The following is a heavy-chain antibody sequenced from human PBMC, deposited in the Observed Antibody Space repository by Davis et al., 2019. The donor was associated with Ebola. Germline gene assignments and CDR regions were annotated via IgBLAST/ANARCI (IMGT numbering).Heavy chain of an antibody. Sequence: PGGSLRLSCAASGFTFSSYGMHWVRQAPGKGLEWVAVIWYDGSNKYYADSVKGRFTISRDNAKNSLYLQMNSLRAEDTAVYYCAREGDSNTDYYYYGMDVWGQGTTVTVSS. CDR1: GFTFSSYG. V-gene: IGHV3-33*03. D-gene: IGHD4-11*01. CDR2: IWYDGSNK. J-gene: IGHJ6*02. CDR3: AREGDSNTDYYYYGMDV.